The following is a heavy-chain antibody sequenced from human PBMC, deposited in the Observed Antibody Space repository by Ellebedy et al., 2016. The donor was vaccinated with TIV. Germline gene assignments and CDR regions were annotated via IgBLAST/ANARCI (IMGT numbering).Heavy chain of an antibody. D-gene: IGHD3-10*01. CDR3: ARSLDYYGPRYHLDY. V-gene: IGHV3-11*06. CDR1: GFTFSDYA. Sequence: GESLKISCVTSGFTFSDYAMNWVRQAPGKGLEWVSYIGGRSSKTHYADSVKGRFTISRDNAKNTLYLQMNSLRAEDTAVYYCARSLDYYGPRYHLDYWGQGTLVTVSS. CDR2: IGGRSSKT. J-gene: IGHJ4*02.